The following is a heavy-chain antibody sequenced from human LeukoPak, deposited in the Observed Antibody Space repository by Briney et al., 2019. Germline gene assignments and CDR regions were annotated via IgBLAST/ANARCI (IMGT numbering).Heavy chain of an antibody. CDR3: ARVFVGYCSGGSCYSTYYYYGMDV. CDR1: GGSFSGYY. D-gene: IGHD2-15*01. V-gene: IGHV4-34*01. CDR2: INHSGST. J-gene: IGHJ6*02. Sequence: SETLSLTCVVYGGSFSGYYWSWIRQPPGKGLEWIGEINHSGSTNSNPSLKSRVTISVDTSKNQFSLKLSSATAADTAVYYCARVFVGYCSGGSCYSTYYYYGMDVWGQGTTVTVSS.